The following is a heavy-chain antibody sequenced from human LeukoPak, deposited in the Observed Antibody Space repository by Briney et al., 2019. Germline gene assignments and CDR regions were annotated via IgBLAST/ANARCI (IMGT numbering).Heavy chain of an antibody. Sequence: GGSLRLSCAASGFTFSSYAMSWVRQAPGKGLEWVSATSGSGGSTYYADSVKGRFTISRDNSKNTLYLQMNSLRAEDTAVYYCAKDFVVAPTVTTAPWDYWGQGTLVTVSS. D-gene: IGHD4-17*01. CDR1: GFTFSSYA. J-gene: IGHJ4*02. V-gene: IGHV3-23*01. CDR2: TSGSGGST. CDR3: AKDFVVAPTVTTAPWDY.